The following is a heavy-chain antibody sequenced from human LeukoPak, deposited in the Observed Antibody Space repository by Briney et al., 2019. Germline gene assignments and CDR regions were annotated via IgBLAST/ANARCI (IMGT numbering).Heavy chain of an antibody. CDR3: TTRGSSGGYYFDY. V-gene: IGHV3-74*01. J-gene: IGHJ4*02. Sequence: GGSLRLSCAASGFTFSNYWMYWVRQTPGKGLVWVSRINSDGSSTSYADSVRGRFTISRDNAKNTLYLQMNSLRAEDTAVYYCTTRGSSGGYYFDYWGQGTLVTVSS. D-gene: IGHD2-15*01. CDR2: INSDGSST. CDR1: GFTFSNYW.